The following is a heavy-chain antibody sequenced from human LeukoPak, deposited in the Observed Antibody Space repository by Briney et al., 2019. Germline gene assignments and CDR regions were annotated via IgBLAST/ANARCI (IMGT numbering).Heavy chain of an antibody. J-gene: IGHJ4*02. CDR3: ARVPTGDYYFDY. CDR2: IIPIFGTA. CDR1: GGTFSSYA. V-gene: IGHV1-69*05. Sequence: GASVKVSCKASGGTFSSYAISWVRQAPGRGLEWMGGIIPIFGTANYAQKFQGRVTITTDESTSTAYMELSSLRSEDTAVYYCARVPTGDYYFDYWGQGTLVTVSS. D-gene: IGHD7-27*01.